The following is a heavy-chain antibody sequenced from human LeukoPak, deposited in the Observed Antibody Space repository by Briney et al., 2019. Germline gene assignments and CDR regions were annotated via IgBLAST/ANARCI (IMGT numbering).Heavy chain of an antibody. CDR1: GGSISSYY. Sequence: SETLSLTCTVSGGSISSYYWSWIRQPPGKGLEWVGYIYYSGSTNYNPSLKSRVTISVDTSKNQFSLKLSSVTAADTAVYYCARDDRGYSYGLAYWGQGTLVTVSS. D-gene: IGHD5-18*01. J-gene: IGHJ4*02. V-gene: IGHV4-59*01. CDR3: ARDDRGYSYGLAY. CDR2: IYYSGST.